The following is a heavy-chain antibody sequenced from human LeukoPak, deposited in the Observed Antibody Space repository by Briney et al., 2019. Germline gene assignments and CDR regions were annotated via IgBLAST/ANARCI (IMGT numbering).Heavy chain of an antibody. CDR1: GFTFSSYG. CDR2: MRYDENNK. CDR3: ARGVTTEFDY. V-gene: IGHV3-30*02. D-gene: IGHD4-11*01. Sequence: PGGSLRLSCAASGFTFSSYGMHWVRQAPGKGLECVAFMRYDENNKYYADSVKGRFTISRDNSKNTLYLQMNSLRAEDTAVYYCARGVTTEFDYWGQGTLVTVSS. J-gene: IGHJ4*02.